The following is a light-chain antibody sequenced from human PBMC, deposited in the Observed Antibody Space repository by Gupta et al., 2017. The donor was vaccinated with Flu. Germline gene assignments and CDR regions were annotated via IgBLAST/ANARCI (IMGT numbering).Light chain of an antibody. Sequence: QTVSTTCQGDSLRNSYANSYHQKPGQSPSLVIYDNNIRPSGIPAQFSASSSGNTPSFTITGALAVEEADYYCNSLDSTDNNQAVFGGGTKLTVL. CDR1: SLRNSY. V-gene: IGLV3-19*01. CDR3: NSLDSTDNNQAV. CDR2: DNN. J-gene: IGLJ2*01.